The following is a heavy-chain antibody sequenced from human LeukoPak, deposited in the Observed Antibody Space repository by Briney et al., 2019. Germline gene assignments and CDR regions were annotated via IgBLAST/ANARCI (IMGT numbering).Heavy chain of an antibody. J-gene: IGHJ4*02. Sequence: SETLSLTCTVSGVSISSYYWSWIRQPAGKGLEWIGRIHNSGSTNYNPSLESRVTMSVDTSKNQFSLKLSSVIAADTAVYYCARDSYYYDSSGYRYFDYWGQGTLVTVSS. CDR3: ARDSYYYDSSGYRYFDY. CDR1: GVSISSYY. V-gene: IGHV4-4*07. D-gene: IGHD3-22*01. CDR2: IHNSGST.